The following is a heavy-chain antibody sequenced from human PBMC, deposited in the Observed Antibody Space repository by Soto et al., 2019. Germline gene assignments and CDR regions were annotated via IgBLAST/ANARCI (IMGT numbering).Heavy chain of an antibody. CDR3: ARHMTTTGYFDY. CDR2: IYWDDDK. CDR1: GFSLSTSGVG. V-gene: IGHV2-5*02. Sequence: QITLKESGPTLVKPTQTLTLTCTFSGFSLSTSGVGVGWIRQPPGKALEWLALIYWDDDKRYSPSLKSRLTIXTXXSKNPVVLTMTNMDPVDTATYYCARHMTTTGYFDYWGQGTLVTVSS. D-gene: IGHD4-17*01. J-gene: IGHJ4*02.